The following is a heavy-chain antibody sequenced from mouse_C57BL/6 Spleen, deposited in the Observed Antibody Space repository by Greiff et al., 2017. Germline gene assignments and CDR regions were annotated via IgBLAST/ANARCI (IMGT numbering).Heavy chain of an antibody. V-gene: IGHV3-1*01. D-gene: IGHD4-1*01. CDR1: GYSITSGYD. Sequence: EVHLVESGPGMVKPSQSLSLTCTVTGYSITSGYDWHWIRHFPGNKLEWMGYISYSGSTNYNPSLKSRISITHDTSKNHFFLKLNSVATEDTATYYCARGGLGLDYWGQGTTLTVSS. CDR3: ARGGLGLDY. CDR2: ISYSGST. J-gene: IGHJ2*01.